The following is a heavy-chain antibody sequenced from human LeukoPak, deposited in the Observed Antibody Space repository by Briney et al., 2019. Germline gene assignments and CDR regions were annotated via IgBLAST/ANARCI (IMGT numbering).Heavy chain of an antibody. CDR3: ATNPDGGPFDY. CDR2: IKQDGSEK. D-gene: IGHD3-16*01. J-gene: IGHJ4*02. Sequence: GGSLRLSCAASGFTFSSYWMSWVRQAPGKGLEWVANIKQDGSEKYYLDSVKGRFTISRDNAKNSLYLQMNSLRAEDTAVYYCATNPDGGPFDYWGQGTLVIVSS. CDR1: GFTFSSYW. V-gene: IGHV3-7*01.